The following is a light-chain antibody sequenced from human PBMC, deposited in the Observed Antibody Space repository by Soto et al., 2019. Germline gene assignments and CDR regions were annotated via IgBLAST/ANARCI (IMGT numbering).Light chain of an antibody. V-gene: IGKV3-20*01. CDR1: QGVSSNY. J-gene: IGKJ4*01. CDR3: QQYGSSPLT. Sequence: VLSQSPGTLSLSPGERATLSCGASQGVSSNYLAWYQQKPGRAPRLLIYGASSRATGIPDRFSGSGSGTDFSLTISRLEPEDFAVYYCQQYGSSPLTFGGGTKVDIK. CDR2: GAS.